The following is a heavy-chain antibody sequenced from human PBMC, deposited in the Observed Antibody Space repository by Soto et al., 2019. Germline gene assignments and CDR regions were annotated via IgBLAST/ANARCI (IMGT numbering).Heavy chain of an antibody. CDR1: GYTFTSYD. CDR3: ARGKPSIAAVDC. J-gene: IGHJ4*02. CDR2: MNPNSGNT. Sequence: ASVKVSCKASGYTFTSYDINWVRQATGQGLEWMGWMNPNSGNTGYAQKFQGRVTMTRNTSISTAYMELSSLRSEDTAVYYCARGKPSIAAVDCWGQGTLVTVSS. D-gene: IGHD6-6*01. V-gene: IGHV1-8*01.